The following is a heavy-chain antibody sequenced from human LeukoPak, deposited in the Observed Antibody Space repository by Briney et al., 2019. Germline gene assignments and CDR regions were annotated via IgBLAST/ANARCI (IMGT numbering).Heavy chain of an antibody. CDR2: INHSGST. D-gene: IGHD3-22*01. CDR1: GASFSGYY. Sequence: PSETLSLTCAVYGASFSGYYWSWIRQPPGKGLEWIGGINHSGSTNYNPSLKSRVTISVDTSKNQFSLKLSSVTAADTAVYYCARGLTDYYDSSGYYYNWFDPWGQGTLVTVSS. J-gene: IGHJ5*02. V-gene: IGHV4-34*01. CDR3: ARGLTDYYDSSGYYYNWFDP.